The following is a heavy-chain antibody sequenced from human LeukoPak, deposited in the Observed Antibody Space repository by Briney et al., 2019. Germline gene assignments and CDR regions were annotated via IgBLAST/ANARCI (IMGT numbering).Heavy chain of an antibody. Sequence: ASVKVSCKASGYIFTGYYIHWVRQAPGQGLEWMGRINPNSGGTNYAQKFQGRVTMTRDTSISTAYMELSNLKSDDTAVYYCARVIRYSYGYWYFDLWGRGTLVTVSS. CDR1: GYIFTGYY. CDR2: INPNSGGT. V-gene: IGHV1-2*06. J-gene: IGHJ2*01. D-gene: IGHD5-18*01. CDR3: ARVIRYSYGYWYFDL.